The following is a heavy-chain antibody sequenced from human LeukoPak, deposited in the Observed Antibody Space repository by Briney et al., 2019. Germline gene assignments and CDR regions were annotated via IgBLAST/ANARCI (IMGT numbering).Heavy chain of an antibody. CDR1: GGSFSGYY. CDR3: ARGGPVYSSSWYWFDP. Sequence: SETLSLTCAVYGGSFSGYYWSWIRQPPGKGLEWPGEINHRGSTNYNPSLKRLVTISGDTSKKHLPLKLSSVTAADTAVYYCARGGPVYSSSWYWFDPWGQGTLVTVSS. CDR2: INHRGST. V-gene: IGHV4-34*01. J-gene: IGHJ5*02. D-gene: IGHD6-13*01.